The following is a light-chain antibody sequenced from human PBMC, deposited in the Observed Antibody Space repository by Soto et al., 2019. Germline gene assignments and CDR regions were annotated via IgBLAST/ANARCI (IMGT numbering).Light chain of an antibody. Sequence: QSALTQPASVSGSPGQSITISCTGTSSDVGAYKYVSWYQQHPGKAPKVMIYEVTSRPSGISNRFSGSKSGNTASLTISGLQAEDEADYYCSSYSSTNIYVFGTGTKVTVL. CDR3: SSYSSTNIYV. CDR1: SSDVGAYKY. J-gene: IGLJ1*01. CDR2: EVT. V-gene: IGLV2-14*01.